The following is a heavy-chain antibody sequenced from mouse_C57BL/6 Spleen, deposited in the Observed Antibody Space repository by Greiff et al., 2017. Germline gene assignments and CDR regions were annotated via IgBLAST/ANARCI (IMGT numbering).Heavy chain of an antibody. CDR1: GYTFTSYW. V-gene: IGHV1-52*01. CDR3: ARGIDEYNYAMDY. J-gene: IGHJ4*01. CDR2: IDPSDSET. Sequence: VQLQQPGAELVRPGSSVKLSCKASGYTFTSYWMHWVKQRPIQGLEWIGNIDPSDSETHYNQKFKDKATLTVDKSSITAYMQLSSLTSEDSAVYYWARGIDEYNYAMDYWGQGTSVTVSS. D-gene: IGHD5-1*01.